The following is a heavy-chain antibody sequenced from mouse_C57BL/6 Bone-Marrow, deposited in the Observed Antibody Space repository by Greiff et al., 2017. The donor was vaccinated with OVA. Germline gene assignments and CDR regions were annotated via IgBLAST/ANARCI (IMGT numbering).Heavy chain of an antibody. CDR2: IDPSDSYT. Sequence: QVQLQQPGAELVMPGASVKLSCKASGYTFTSYWMHWVKQRPGQGLEWIGEIDPSDSYTTYNQKFKGKSTLTVDKSSSTAYMQLSSLTSEDSAVYYCARYEYFYYYAMDYWGQGTSVTVSS. CDR3: ARYEYFYYYAMDY. D-gene: IGHD2-4*01. J-gene: IGHJ4*01. CDR1: GYTFTSYW. V-gene: IGHV1-69*01.